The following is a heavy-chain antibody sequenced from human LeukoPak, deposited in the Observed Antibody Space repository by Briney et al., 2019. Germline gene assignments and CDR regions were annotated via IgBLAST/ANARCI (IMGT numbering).Heavy chain of an antibody. Sequence: GGSLRLSCAASGFTFSSYAMHWVRQAPGKGLEWVSYINSESSDILYAGSVKGRFTISRDIAKNSLYLQMNSLRAEDTAVYYCARDTYRPQLIDSWGQGTLVTVSS. D-gene: IGHD5-18*01. CDR1: GFTFSSYA. CDR2: INSESSDI. J-gene: IGHJ4*02. V-gene: IGHV3-21*01. CDR3: ARDTYRPQLIDS.